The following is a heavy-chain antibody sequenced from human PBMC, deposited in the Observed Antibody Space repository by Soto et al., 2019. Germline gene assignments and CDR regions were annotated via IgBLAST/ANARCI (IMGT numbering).Heavy chain of an antibody. V-gene: IGHV1-18*01. CDR2: ISAYNGNT. CDR3: ASISSSWYVGDY. J-gene: IGHJ4*02. CDR1: GYTFTSYG. Sequence: ASVKVSCKASGYTFTSYGISWVRQAPGQGLEWMGWISAYNGNTNYAQKLQGRVTMTTDTSTSTAYMELRSLRSDDTAVYYCASISSSWYVGDYWGQGTLVTVSS. D-gene: IGHD6-13*01.